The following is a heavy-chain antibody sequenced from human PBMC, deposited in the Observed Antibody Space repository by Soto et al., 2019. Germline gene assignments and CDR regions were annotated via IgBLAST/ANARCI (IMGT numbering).Heavy chain of an antibody. CDR2: IHYSGST. D-gene: IGHD6-13*01. Sequence: SQTLSLTWTVSDGSSSGYYWIWIRQSPGKGLEWIGYIHYSGSTNYNPSLKSRVTISVDTSKNQLSLKLSSVTAADTAVYYCARGSAAGTKSPFDYWGQGTLVTVSS. CDR3: ARGSAAGTKSPFDY. CDR1: DGSSSGYY. J-gene: IGHJ4*02. V-gene: IGHV4-59*01.